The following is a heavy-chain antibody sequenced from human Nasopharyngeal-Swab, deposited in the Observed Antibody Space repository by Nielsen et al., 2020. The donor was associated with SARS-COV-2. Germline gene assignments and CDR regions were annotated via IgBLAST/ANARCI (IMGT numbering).Heavy chain of an antibody. V-gene: IGHV2-26*01. Sequence: RQAPGKALEWLAHIFSNEEKSYSTSLKSRLTISKDTSKSQVVLTMTNMDPVDTATYYCARIEGGAMDYYYYGMDVWGQGTTVTVSS. CDR3: ARIEGGAMDYYYYGMDV. J-gene: IGHJ6*02. D-gene: IGHD3-16*01. CDR2: IFSNEEK.